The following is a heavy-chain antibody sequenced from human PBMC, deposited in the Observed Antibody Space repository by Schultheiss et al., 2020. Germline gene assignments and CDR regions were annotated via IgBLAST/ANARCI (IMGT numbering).Heavy chain of an antibody. J-gene: IGHJ4*02. CDR1: GYTFTSYD. Sequence: ASVKVSCKASGYTFTSYDINWVRQATGQGLEWMGWMNPKSGNTGYAQKFQGRVTMTRDTSITTAYMELSSLRSDDTAVYYCARRAAGTRRGPRGWLYYFDYWGQGTLVTVSS. CDR3: ARRAAGTRRGPRGWLYYFDY. V-gene: IGHV1-8*01. D-gene: IGHD6-13*01. CDR2: MNPKSGNT.